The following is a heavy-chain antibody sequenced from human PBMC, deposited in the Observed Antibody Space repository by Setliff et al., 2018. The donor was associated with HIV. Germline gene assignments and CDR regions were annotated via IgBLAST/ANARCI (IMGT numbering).Heavy chain of an antibody. CDR2: INPQTGGK. J-gene: IGHJ5*02. CDR1: GYTLSSHY. D-gene: IGHD3-3*01. Sequence: ASVKVSCKASGYTLSSHYIHWVRQAPGHRPEWVGLINPQTGGKNFAQKFQGRITMTSDTSVNTVFIELSRLKSDDTALYYCARDLRNSNTLFGVLNFVFYLWGQGTLVTVSS. V-gene: IGHV1-2*02. CDR3: ARDLRNSNTLFGVLNFVFYL.